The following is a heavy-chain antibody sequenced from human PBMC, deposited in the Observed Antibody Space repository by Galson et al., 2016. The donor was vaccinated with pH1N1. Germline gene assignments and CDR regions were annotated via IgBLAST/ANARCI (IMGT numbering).Heavy chain of an antibody. V-gene: IGHV4-38-2*02. CDR1: AYSVSASYA. J-gene: IGHJ4*02. CDR3: ARLSIRHTPRDY. CDR2: IIDTGTT. D-gene: IGHD5-12*01. Sequence: ETLSLTCTVSAYSVSASYAWGWIRQPPGKGLEWIGNIIDTGTTFYNTSLKSRVTISLATSKSQFSLRLKSVTAADTAVYYCARLSIRHTPRDYWGQGILVTVSS.